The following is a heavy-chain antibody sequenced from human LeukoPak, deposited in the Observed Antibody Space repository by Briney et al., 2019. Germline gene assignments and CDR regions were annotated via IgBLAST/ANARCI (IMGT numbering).Heavy chain of an antibody. CDR1: GGSISSYY. V-gene: IGHV4-59*12. CDR2: IYYSGST. CDR3: ARDLSSSGWYQGDY. D-gene: IGHD6-19*01. Sequence: SETLSLTCTVSGGSISSYYWNWIRQPPGKGLEWIGYIYYSGSTNYNPSLKSRVTISVDTSKNQFSLKLSSVTAADTAVYYCARDLSSSGWYQGDYWGQGTLVTVSS. J-gene: IGHJ4*02.